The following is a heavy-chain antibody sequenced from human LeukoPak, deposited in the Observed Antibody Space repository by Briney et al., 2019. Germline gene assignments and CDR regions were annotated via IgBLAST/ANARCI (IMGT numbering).Heavy chain of an antibody. CDR2: INTVGSST. Sequence: HPGGSLRLSCAASGFTFRSYWMHWVRQVPGKGLVWVSRINTVGSSTSYADSVKGRFTISRDNAKNTVYLQMNSLRVEDTAVYYCARSMVVDFDYWGQGILVTVSS. CDR3: ARSMVVDFDY. J-gene: IGHJ4*02. CDR1: GFTFRSYW. V-gene: IGHV3-74*01. D-gene: IGHD4/OR15-4a*01.